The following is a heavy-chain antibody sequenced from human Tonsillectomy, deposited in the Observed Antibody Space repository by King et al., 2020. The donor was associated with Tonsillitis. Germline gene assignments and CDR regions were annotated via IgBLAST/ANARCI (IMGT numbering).Heavy chain of an antibody. V-gene: IGHV4-59*01. Sequence: QLQESGPGLVKPSETLSLTCTVSGGSISSYYWSWIRQPPGKGLEWIGYIYYSGSTNYNPSLKSRVTISVDTSKNQFSLKLSSVTAADTAVYYCARGTYGDYSYNWFDPWGQGTLVTVSS. D-gene: IGHD4-17*01. CDR3: ARGTYGDYSYNWFDP. CDR1: GGSISSYY. J-gene: IGHJ5*02. CDR2: IYYSGST.